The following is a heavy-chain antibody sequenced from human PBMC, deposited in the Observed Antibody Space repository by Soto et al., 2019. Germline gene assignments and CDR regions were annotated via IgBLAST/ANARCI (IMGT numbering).Heavy chain of an antibody. V-gene: IGHV1-69*01. CDR2: FIPIFGTA. J-gene: IGHJ6*02. CDR1: GGTFSSYA. Sequence: QVQLVQSGAEVKKPGSSVKVSCKASGGTFSSYAISWVRQAPGQGLEWMGGFIPIFGTANYAQKFQGRVTITADESTSTAYMELSSLRSEDTAVYYCARALGVVVPAAISYGMDVWGQGTTVTVSS. D-gene: IGHD2-2*02. CDR3: ARALGVVVPAAISYGMDV.